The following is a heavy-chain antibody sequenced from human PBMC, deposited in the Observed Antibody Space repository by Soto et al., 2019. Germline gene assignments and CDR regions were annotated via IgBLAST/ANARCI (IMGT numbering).Heavy chain of an antibody. D-gene: IGHD3-10*01. J-gene: IGHJ6*02. CDR1: GFTFSSYG. CDR2: ISYDGSNK. CDR3: AKGYGGSKPGLLDV. Sequence: GGSLRLSCAASGFTFSSYGMHWVRQAPGKGLEWVAVISYDGSNKYYADSVKGRFTISRDNSKNTLYLQMNSLRAEDTAVYYCAKGYGGSKPGLLDVWGQGTTVTVSS. V-gene: IGHV3-30*18.